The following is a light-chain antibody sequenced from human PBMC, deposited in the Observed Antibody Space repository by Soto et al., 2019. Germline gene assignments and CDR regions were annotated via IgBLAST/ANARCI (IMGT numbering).Light chain of an antibody. CDR2: GNT. Sequence: QSVLTQPPSVSGAPGQRVTISGTGSSSNIGAGYDVHWYQQLPGRAPKLLIYGNTNRPSGVPDRFSGSKSGTSASLAITGLQAEDEADYYCLSFDSSLSVVFGGGTKRTVL. CDR3: LSFDSSLSVV. CDR1: SSNIGAGYD. V-gene: IGLV1-40*01. J-gene: IGLJ2*01.